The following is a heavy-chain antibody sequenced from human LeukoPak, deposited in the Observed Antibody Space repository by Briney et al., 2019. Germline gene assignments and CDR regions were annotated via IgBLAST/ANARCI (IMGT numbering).Heavy chain of an antibody. D-gene: IGHD1-7*01. CDR3: ASSNWNSANYYYAMDV. V-gene: IGHV3-53*01. Sequence: PGGSLRLSCAASGLSVRSNYLTWVRQAPGKGLEWVSVNHTGGSAYYADSVKGRFIISRDNSKNTLYLQINNLRAEDTAVYYCASSNWNSANYYYAMDVWGQGTTVIVSS. J-gene: IGHJ6*02. CDR1: GLSVRSNY. CDR2: NHTGGSA.